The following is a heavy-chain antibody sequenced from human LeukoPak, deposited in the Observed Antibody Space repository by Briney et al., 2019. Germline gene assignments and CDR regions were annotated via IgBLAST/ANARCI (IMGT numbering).Heavy chain of an antibody. Sequence: SQTLSLTCTVSGGSISSGGYYWSWIRQHPGKGLEWIGYIYYSGSTYYNPSLKSRVTISVDTSKNQFSLQLSSVTAADTAVYYCARGGYSYGTNWFDPWGQGTLVTVSS. CDR3: ARGGYSYGTNWFDP. D-gene: IGHD5-18*01. J-gene: IGHJ5*02. V-gene: IGHV4-31*03. CDR1: GGSISSGGYY. CDR2: IYYSGST.